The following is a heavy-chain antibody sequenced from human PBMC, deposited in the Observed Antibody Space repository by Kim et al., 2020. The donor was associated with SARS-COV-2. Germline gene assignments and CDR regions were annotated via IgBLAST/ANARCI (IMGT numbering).Heavy chain of an antibody. CDR3: ARDSYNDYGGNSEGRDYYYYGMDV. CDR2: INPSGGST. D-gene: IGHD4-17*01. V-gene: IGHV1-46*01. Sequence: ASVKVSCKASGYTFTSYYMHWVRQAPGQGLEWMGIINPSGGSTSYAQKFQGRVTMTRDTSTSTVYMELSSLRSEDTAVYYCARDSYNDYGGNSEGRDYYYYGMDVWGQGTTVTVSS. CDR1: GYTFTSYY. J-gene: IGHJ6*02.